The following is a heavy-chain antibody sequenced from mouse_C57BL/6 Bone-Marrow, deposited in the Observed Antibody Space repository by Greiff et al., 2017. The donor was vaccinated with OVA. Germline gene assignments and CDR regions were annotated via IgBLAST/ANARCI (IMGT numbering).Heavy chain of an antibody. D-gene: IGHD1-1*01. J-gene: IGHJ2*01. Sequence: QVQLQQPGAELVKPGASVKVSCKASGYTFTDHTIHWMKQRPEQGLEWIGYIYPRDGSTKYNEKFKGKATLTADKSSSTAYMQLNSLTSEDSAVYFCARKDYGSSLYYFDYWGQGTTLTVSS. CDR1: GYTFTDHT. CDR2: IYPRDGST. CDR3: ARKDYGSSLYYFDY. V-gene: IGHV1-78*01.